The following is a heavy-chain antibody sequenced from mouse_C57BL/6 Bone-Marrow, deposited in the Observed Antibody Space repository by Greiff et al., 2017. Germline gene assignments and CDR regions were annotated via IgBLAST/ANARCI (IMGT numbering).Heavy chain of an antibody. D-gene: IGHD1-1*01. CDR1: GYAFTNYL. Sequence: QVQLQQSGAELVRPGTSVKVSCKASGYAFTNYLIEWVKQRPGQGLEWIGVINPGSGGTNYNEKFKGKATLTADKSSSTAYMQLSSLTSEDSAVFFCARTAYYYGSSFYWYFDVWGTGTTVTVSS. CDR2: INPGSGGT. J-gene: IGHJ1*03. V-gene: IGHV1-54*01. CDR3: ARTAYYYGSSFYWYFDV.